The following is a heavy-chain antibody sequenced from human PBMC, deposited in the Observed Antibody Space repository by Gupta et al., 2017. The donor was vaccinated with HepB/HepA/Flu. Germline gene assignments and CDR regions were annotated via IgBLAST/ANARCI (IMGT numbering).Heavy chain of an antibody. CDR2: IYYSGSS. CDR1: GGSISSSSYY. J-gene: IGHJ4*02. Sequence: QLQLQESGPGLVKPSETLSLTCTVSGGSISSSSYYWGWIRQPPGKGLEWIGNIYYSGSSYYNPSLKSRVTISVDMSKNQFSLKLSSVTAADTAVYYCARHLRDYSSGWYYFDYWGQGTLVTVSS. D-gene: IGHD6-19*01. V-gene: IGHV4-39*01. CDR3: ARHLRDYSSGWYYFDY.